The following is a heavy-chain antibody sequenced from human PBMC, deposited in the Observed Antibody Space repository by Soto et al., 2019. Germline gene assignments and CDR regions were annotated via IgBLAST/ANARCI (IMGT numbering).Heavy chain of an antibody. J-gene: IGHJ6*01. CDR3: ARPTDEVNNVWGSDYNGMDV. CDR2: SSINNGKT. V-gene: IGHV1-18*01. Sequence: QVQLVQSGGEVKKPGASVKVSCQAAGYTFTRFGITWVRQAPGQGLEGMGWSSINNGKTNYAQKFQGRVTMTTDTSTNTAHMELRRLRPDDTAEYYCARPTDEVNNVWGSDYNGMDV. D-gene: IGHD3-16*01. CDR1: GYTFTRFG.